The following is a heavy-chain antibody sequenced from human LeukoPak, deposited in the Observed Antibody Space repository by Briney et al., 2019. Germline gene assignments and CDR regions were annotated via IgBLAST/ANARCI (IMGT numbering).Heavy chain of an antibody. CDR1: GFTFSSYV. J-gene: IGHJ4*02. CDR3: AKDFDSSGSLDY. D-gene: IGHD3-22*01. V-gene: IGHV3-30*02. Sequence: GGSLRLSCAASGFTFSSYVMHWVRQAPGKGLEWVAFIRYDGTNEYYVDSVKGRFTISRDTSKNTLYLQMNSLRAEDTAVYYCAKDFDSSGSLDYWGQGALVTVSS. CDR2: IRYDGTNE.